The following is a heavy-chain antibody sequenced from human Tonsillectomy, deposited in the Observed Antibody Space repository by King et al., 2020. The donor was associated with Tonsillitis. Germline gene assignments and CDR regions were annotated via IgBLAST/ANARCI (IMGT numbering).Heavy chain of an antibody. CDR1: GGSITSTTYY. CDR2: ISYSGNT. D-gene: IGHD3-10*01. V-gene: IGHV4-39*07. J-gene: IGHJ6*02. CDR3: VRDSVMSIVRGVRIGGMDV. Sequence: QLQESGPGLVKPSETLSLTCTVSGGSITSTTYYWGWIRQPPGKGLEWIGSISYSGNTYYSPSLKSRLTISVDTSKNHFSLKLSSVTAADTAVYYCVRDSVMSIVRGVRIGGMDVWGQGITVTVSS.